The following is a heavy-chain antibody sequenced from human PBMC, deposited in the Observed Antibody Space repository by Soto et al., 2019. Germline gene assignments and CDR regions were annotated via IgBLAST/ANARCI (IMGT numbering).Heavy chain of an antibody. D-gene: IGHD3-9*01. J-gene: IGHJ6*02. CDR2: IFYSGST. CDR3: ARDKGRYDSGMDV. CDR1: GGSISSYY. Sequence: SETLSLTCTVTGGSISSYYWSWVRQSPGKGLEWIGYIFYSGSTKYNPSLKGRVTISVDTSRTRFSLNLSSVTAADTAVYYCARDKGRYDSGMDVWGQGTTVTV. V-gene: IGHV4-59*01.